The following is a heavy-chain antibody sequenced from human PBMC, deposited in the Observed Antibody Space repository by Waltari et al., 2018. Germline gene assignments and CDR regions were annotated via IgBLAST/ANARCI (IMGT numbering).Heavy chain of an antibody. J-gene: IGHJ3*01. Sequence: EVQLVESGGGLVHPGRSLRLSCAASGFTFDGYAMHWVRQAPGKGLEWVAGMNWNSDSRGYGDSVKGRFTSSRDNARNSLYLQMKSLTTEDTAVYYCLKKNDEVYDRNGLVYDAFDVWGQGTMVTVST. V-gene: IGHV3-9*01. CDR3: LKKNDEVYDRNGLVYDAFDV. CDR1: GFTFDGYA. D-gene: IGHD3-22*01. CDR2: MNWNSDSR.